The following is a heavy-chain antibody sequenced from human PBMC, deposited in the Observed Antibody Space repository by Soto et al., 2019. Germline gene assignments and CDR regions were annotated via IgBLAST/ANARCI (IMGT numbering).Heavy chain of an antibody. Sequence: SETLSLTCSVSGDSVSSYNYYWSWIRQSPGKGLEWIGYIYSSGSTNYNPSLKSRVTISVDTSKNQFSLKLTSVTAADTAVYYCAGERGPLNWFDPWGQGTLVTVSS. CDR1: GDSVSSYNYY. CDR3: AGERGPLNWFDP. CDR2: IYSSGST. V-gene: IGHV4-61*01. J-gene: IGHJ5*02.